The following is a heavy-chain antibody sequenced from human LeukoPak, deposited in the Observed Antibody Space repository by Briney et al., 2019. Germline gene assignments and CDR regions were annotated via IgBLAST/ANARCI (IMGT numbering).Heavy chain of an antibody. CDR1: GFTFNSYA. D-gene: IGHD2-2*01. Sequence: GGSLRLSCAASGFTFNSYAMSWVRQAPGRGLEWASTISGSGGTTYYADSVKGRFTISRDNSKNTLYLQMNSLRAEDTALYYCARGCSSTSCTEGGDAFDIWGQGTMVTVSS. CDR2: ISGSGGTT. CDR3: ARGCSSTSCTEGGDAFDI. J-gene: IGHJ3*02. V-gene: IGHV3-23*01.